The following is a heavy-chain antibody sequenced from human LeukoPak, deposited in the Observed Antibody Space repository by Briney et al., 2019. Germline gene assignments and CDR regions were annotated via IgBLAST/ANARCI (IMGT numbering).Heavy chain of an antibody. CDR3: ARGENDYGDRYFDY. CDR1: GFTFSSYA. J-gene: IGHJ4*02. CDR2: ISYDGSNK. Sequence: PGGSLRLSCAASGFTFSSYAMHWVRQAPGKGLEWVAVISYDGSNKCYADSVKGRFTISRDNSKNTLYLQMNSLRAEDTAVYYCARGENDYGDRYFDYWGQGTLVTVSS. D-gene: IGHD4-17*01. V-gene: IGHV3-30-3*01.